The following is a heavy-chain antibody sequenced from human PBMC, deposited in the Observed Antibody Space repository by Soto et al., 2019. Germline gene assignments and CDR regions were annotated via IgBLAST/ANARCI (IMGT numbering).Heavy chain of an antibody. J-gene: IGHJ4*02. Sequence: EMQLVESGGGLVQPGGSLRLSCAGSGLTFRNDWLSCVRQAPGKGLEWVANINQDGSERYYVDSVRGRFTISRDNVENSLYLQLNSLRPEDTAVYYCAVYGYGVSAPAYWGQGTLVTVSS. CDR3: AVYGYGVSAPAY. CDR1: GLTFRNDW. D-gene: IGHD4-17*01. V-gene: IGHV3-7*03. CDR2: INQDGSER.